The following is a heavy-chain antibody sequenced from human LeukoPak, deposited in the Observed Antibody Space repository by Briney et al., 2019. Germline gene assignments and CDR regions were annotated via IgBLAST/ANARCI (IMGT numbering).Heavy chain of an antibody. D-gene: IGHD1-26*01. CDR2: ISGSGEYT. J-gene: IGHJ4*02. V-gene: IGHV3-23*01. CDR1: GFTFSSYA. Sequence: GGSLRLSCAASGFTFSSYAMSWVRQAPGEGLEWVSAISGSGEYTYYADSVKGRLTISRDNSKNTLYLQMNSLRAEDTAVYYCAKEGSIVGATQFDYWGQGTLVTVSS. CDR3: AKEGSIVGATQFDY.